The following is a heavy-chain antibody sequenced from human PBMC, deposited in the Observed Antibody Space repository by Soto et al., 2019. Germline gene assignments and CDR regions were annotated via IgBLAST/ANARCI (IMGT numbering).Heavy chain of an antibody. J-gene: IGHJ4*02. CDR3: ASGIVLMVYARFDY. D-gene: IGHD2-8*01. CDR2: IIPIFGTA. CDR1: GGTFSSYA. Sequence: SVKVSCKASGGTFSSYAISWVQQTPGQGLEWMGGIIPIFGTANYAQKFQVRVTITADESTSTAYMELSSRRSEYTAVYYCASGIVLMVYARFDYWGQGTLVTVSS. V-gene: IGHV1-69*13.